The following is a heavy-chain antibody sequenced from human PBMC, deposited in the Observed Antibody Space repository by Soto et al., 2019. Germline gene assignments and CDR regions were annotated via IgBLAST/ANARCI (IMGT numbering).Heavy chain of an antibody. D-gene: IGHD4-17*01. CDR1: GFTFFSYS. CDR2: ISSNSDYI. CDR3: ARDYGDYGLDY. V-gene: IGHV3-21*02. Sequence: EVQLVESGGGLVKPGGSLRLSCAASGFTFFSYSMNWVRQAPGKGLEWISSISSNSDYIYYADSVKGRFTISRDNAKNSLLLHMSGLGAEDTAVYYCARDYGDYGLDYWGQGTLVTVSS. J-gene: IGHJ4*02.